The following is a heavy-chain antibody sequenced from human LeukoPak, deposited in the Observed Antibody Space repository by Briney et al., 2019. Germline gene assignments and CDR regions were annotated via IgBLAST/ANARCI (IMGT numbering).Heavy chain of an antibody. Sequence: GGSLRLSCAASGFTFSSYGMHWVRQAPGKGLEWVAVIWYDGSNKYYADSVKGRFTISRDNSKNTLYLQMNSLRAEDTAVYYCAKDLGWNGELDPWGQGTLVTVSS. V-gene: IGHV3-33*06. CDR3: AKDLGWNGELDP. CDR1: GFTFSSYG. D-gene: IGHD1-1*01. CDR2: IWYDGSNK. J-gene: IGHJ5*02.